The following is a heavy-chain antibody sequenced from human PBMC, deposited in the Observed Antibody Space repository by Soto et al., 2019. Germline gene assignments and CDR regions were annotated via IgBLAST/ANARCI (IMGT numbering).Heavy chain of an antibody. J-gene: IGHJ4*02. CDR3: ASTYDSSGYHFDY. CDR2: ISYDGSNK. V-gene: IGHV3-30-3*01. Sequence: GGSLRLSCAASGFTFSSYAMHWVRQAPGKGLEWVAVISYDGSNKYYADSVKGRFTISRDNSKNTLYLQMNSLRAEDTAVYYCASTYDSSGYHFDYWGQGTLVTVSS. CDR1: GFTFSSYA. D-gene: IGHD3-22*01.